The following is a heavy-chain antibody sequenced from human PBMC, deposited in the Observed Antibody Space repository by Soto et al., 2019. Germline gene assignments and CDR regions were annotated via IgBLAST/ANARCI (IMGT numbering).Heavy chain of an antibody. CDR1: GYTFTGYY. CDR2: INPDSGGT. CDR3: ARGFSSSWYGYGMDV. D-gene: IGHD6-13*01. V-gene: IGHV1-2*02. Sequence: ASVKVSCKASGYTFTGYYMHWVRQAPGQGLEWMGWINPDSGGTNYAQKFQGRVTMTRDTSISTAYMELSRLRSDDTAVYYCARGFSSSWYGYGMDVWGQGXTVTVSS. J-gene: IGHJ6*02.